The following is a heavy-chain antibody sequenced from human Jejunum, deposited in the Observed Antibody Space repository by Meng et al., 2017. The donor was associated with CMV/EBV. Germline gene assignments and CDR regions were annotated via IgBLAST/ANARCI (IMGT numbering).Heavy chain of an antibody. CDR1: TFDIYS. J-gene: IGHJ4*02. Sequence: TFDIYSMNWVRQAQGKGLEWVSIISAGGDRTYYADSVKGRFTISRDNSKNTLFLQMNGLRAEDTAVYFCARAWFTVDIMTGPSSVSDYWGQGTLVTVSS. D-gene: IGHD3-9*01. CDR2: ISAGGDRT. V-gene: IGHV3-23*01. CDR3: ARAWFTVDIMTGPSSVSDY.